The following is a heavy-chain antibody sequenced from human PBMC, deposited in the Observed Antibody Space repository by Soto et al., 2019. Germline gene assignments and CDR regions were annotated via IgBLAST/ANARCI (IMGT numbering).Heavy chain of an antibody. Sequence: QVQLVQSGSEGKEPGASMKISCQASGYTFTRYYITWVRQATGQGLEWMGWMNPQTGNTAYAEKFQGRVTMTRSTSINTAYMELSALRSEDTAVYYCARLSEESSSSNYYYFYMDVWGKGSTFTVSS. V-gene: IGHV1-8*01. J-gene: IGHJ6*03. CDR1: GYTFTRYY. CDR2: MNPQTGNT. CDR3: ARLSEESSSSNYYYFYMDV. D-gene: IGHD6-6*01.